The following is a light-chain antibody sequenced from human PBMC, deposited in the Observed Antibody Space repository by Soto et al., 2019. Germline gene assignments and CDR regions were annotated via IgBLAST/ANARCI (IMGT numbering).Light chain of an antibody. Sequence: QSVLTQPASVSGSPGQSITISCTGTSSDVGGYGYVSWYQHHPGKAPKLLIFEVSNRPSGVSNRFSGSKSGNTASLTISGLQAEDEADYYCSSHRSDITVVFGGGTKLTVL. CDR1: SSDVGGYGY. CDR3: SSHRSDITVV. J-gene: IGLJ2*01. CDR2: EVS. V-gene: IGLV2-14*01.